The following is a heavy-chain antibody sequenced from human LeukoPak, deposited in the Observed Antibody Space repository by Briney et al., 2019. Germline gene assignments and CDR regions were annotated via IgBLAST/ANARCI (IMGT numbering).Heavy chain of an antibody. D-gene: IGHD4-17*01. CDR3: ARDRYGANTYVPPNYYYYMDV. Sequence: GGSLRLSCAASGFTFNSYNMNWVRQAPGKGLEWVSYITRNSDTIDYADSVKGRFTMSRDNANNLLYLQMNSLRAEGTAVYYCARDRYGANTYVPPNYYYYMDVWGKGTTVTVSS. J-gene: IGHJ6*03. CDR2: ITRNSDTI. V-gene: IGHV3-48*01. CDR1: GFTFNSYN.